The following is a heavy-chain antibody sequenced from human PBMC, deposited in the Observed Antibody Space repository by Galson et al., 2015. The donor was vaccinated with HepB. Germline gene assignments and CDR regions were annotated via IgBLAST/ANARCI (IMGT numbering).Heavy chain of an antibody. CDR3: ARGIAAAGTRDWFDP. Sequence: TLSLTCTVSGGSISSGSYYWSWIRQPAGKGLEWIGRIYTSGSTNYNPSLKSRVTMSVDTSKNQFSLKLSSVTAADTAVYYCARGIAAAGTRDWFDPWGQGTLVTVSS. V-gene: IGHV4-61*02. CDR2: IYTSGST. D-gene: IGHD6-13*01. CDR1: GGSISSGSYY. J-gene: IGHJ5*02.